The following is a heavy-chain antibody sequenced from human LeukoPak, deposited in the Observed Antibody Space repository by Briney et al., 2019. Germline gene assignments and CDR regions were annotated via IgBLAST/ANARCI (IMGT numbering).Heavy chain of an antibody. Sequence: PSETLSLTCTVSGGSISSGSYYWRWIRQPAGKGLEWIGRIYTSGSTNYNPSLKSRVTISVDTSKNQFSLKLSSVTAADTAVYYCARSTAMAVYYYYMDVWGKGTTVTVSS. CDR2: IYTSGST. V-gene: IGHV4-61*02. CDR1: GGSISSGSYY. J-gene: IGHJ6*03. D-gene: IGHD5-18*01. CDR3: ARSTAMAVYYYYMDV.